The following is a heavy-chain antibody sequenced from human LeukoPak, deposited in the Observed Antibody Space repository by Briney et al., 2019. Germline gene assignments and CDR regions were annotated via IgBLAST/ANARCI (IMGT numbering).Heavy chain of an antibody. CDR2: ISGSGSTI. Sequence: GGFLRLSCAASGFTFSSYEMNWVRRASGKGLEWVSYISGSGSTIYYADSVKGRFTISRDNAKNSLNLQMNSLSADDTAVYYCARNFASESYKGGYFDYWGQGTLVTVTS. D-gene: IGHD3-10*01. V-gene: IGHV3-48*03. CDR1: GFTFSSYE. CDR3: ARNFASESYKGGYFDY. J-gene: IGHJ4*02.